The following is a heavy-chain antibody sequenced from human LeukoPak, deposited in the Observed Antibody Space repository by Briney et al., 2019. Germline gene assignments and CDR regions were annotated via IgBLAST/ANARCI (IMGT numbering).Heavy chain of an antibody. D-gene: IGHD2-2*01. CDR3: ASTQSSTRYTLFDY. Sequence: SETLSLTCTVSGGSIGSYYWSWIRQPPGKGLEWIGYIYYSGSTNYNPSLKSRVTISVDTSKNQFSLKLSSVTAADTAVYYCASTQSSTRYTLFDYWGQGTLVTVSS. V-gene: IGHV4-59*01. CDR1: GGSIGSYY. J-gene: IGHJ4*02. CDR2: IYYSGST.